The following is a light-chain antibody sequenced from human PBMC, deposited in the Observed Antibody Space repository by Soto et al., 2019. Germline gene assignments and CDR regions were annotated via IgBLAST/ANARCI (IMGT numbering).Light chain of an antibody. CDR2: GAS. V-gene: IGKV3-20*01. J-gene: IGKJ2*01. CDR1: QSVSSSY. Sequence: EIVMTQSPGTLSLSPGERATLSCRASQSVSSSYLAWYQQKPGQAPMLLICGASSRATGIPDRFSGSGSGTDFPLTISRLEPEDFAVYYSQQYGHSPGYTFGQGTKLEIK. CDR3: QQYGHSPGYT.